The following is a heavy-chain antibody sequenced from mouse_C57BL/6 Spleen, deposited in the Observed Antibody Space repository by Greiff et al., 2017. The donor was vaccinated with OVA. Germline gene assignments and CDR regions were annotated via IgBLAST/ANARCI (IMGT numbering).Heavy chain of an antibody. CDR2: ISGGGGNT. Sequence: EVKLVESGGGLVKPGGSLKLSCAASGFTFSSYTMSWVRQTPEQRLEWVATISGGGGNTYYPDSVKGRFTISRDNAKNTLYLQMSSLRSEDTALYYCARGAAQATYYYAMDYWGQGTSVTVSS. J-gene: IGHJ4*01. CDR1: GFTFSSYT. V-gene: IGHV5-9*01. D-gene: IGHD3-2*02. CDR3: ARGAAQATYYYAMDY.